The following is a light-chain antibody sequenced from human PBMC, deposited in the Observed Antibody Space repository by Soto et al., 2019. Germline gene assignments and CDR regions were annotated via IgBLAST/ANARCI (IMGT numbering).Light chain of an antibody. CDR1: QSVSSGY. J-gene: IGKJ1*01. CDR2: GAS. V-gene: IGKV3-15*01. CDR3: QQYNKWPLT. Sequence: EIVMTQSPATLSVSPGERATHSCRASQSVSSGYLAWYQQKPGQAPRLLIYGASTRATGIPVRFSGSASGTEFTLSISSLQSEDYKVYYCQQYNKWPLTFGQGTKVDIK.